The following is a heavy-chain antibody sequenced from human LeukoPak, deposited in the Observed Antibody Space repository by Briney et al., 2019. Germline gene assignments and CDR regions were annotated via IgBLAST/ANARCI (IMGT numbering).Heavy chain of an antibody. J-gene: IGHJ5*02. CDR2: INPDSGGT. CDR1: GYSFSYYY. D-gene: IGHD5-12*01. V-gene: IGHV1-2*02. Sequence: ASVTVSFKSSGYSFSYYYIHWLRQAPGQGLEWMGWINPDSGGTNYAQRFQGRVTMTRDTSITTVYMELSRLRSDDTAVFYCTREARAGNWFDPWGQGTPVTVSS. CDR3: TREARAGNWFDP.